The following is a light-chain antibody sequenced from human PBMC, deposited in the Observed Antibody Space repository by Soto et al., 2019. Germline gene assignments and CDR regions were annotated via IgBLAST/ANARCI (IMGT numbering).Light chain of an antibody. J-gene: IGKJ4*01. CDR1: QSVSSY. Sequence: PGESTTLSCRASQSVSSYLAWYQQKPGQAPRLLIYDASNRATGIPARFSGSGSGTDFTLTISSLEPEDFAVYYCQQRSNWPLTFGGGTKVEIK. CDR3: QQRSNWPLT. CDR2: DAS. V-gene: IGKV3-11*01.